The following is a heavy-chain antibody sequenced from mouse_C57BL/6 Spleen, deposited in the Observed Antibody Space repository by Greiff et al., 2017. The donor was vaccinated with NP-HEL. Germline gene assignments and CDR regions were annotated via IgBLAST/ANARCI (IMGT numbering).Heavy chain of an antibody. D-gene: IGHD1-1*01. Sequence: QVQLQQSGPELVKPGASVKISCKASGYAFSSSWMNWVKQRPGKGLEWIGRIYPGDGDTNYNGKFKGKATLTADKSSSTAYMQLSSLTSEDSAVYFCAKFITTVVDAMDYWGQGTSVTVSS. V-gene: IGHV1-82*01. CDR2: IYPGDGDT. CDR1: GYAFSSSW. J-gene: IGHJ4*01. CDR3: AKFITTVVDAMDY.